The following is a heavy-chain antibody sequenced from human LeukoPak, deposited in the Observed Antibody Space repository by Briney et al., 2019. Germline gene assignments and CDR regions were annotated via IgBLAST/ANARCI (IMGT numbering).Heavy chain of an antibody. CDR3: AKDFSGDSSGYYYFDY. CDR1: GFTFSSYG. Sequence: PGGSLRLSCAASGFTFSSYGMHWVRQAPGRGLEWVAVISYDGSNKYYADSVKGRFTISRDNSKNTLYPQMNSLRAEDTAVYYCAKDFSGDSSGYYYFDYWGQGTLVTVSS. D-gene: IGHD3-22*01. J-gene: IGHJ4*02. V-gene: IGHV3-30*18. CDR2: ISYDGSNK.